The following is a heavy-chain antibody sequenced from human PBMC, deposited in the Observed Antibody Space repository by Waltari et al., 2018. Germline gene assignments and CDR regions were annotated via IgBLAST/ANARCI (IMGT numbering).Heavy chain of an antibody. Sequence: EVQLVESGGGLVKPGGPLRLSGAASGFSLRRYSMGWVRQAPGKGRQGVSTISSTSSYIYDTDSLRGRFAISRDNARDSLYLQMNSLRAEDTAIYYCAKSRGSYSLDYWGQGTLVTVSS. J-gene: IGHJ4*02. D-gene: IGHD1-26*01. CDR1: GFSLRRYS. CDR3: AKSRGSYSLDY. CDR2: ISSTSSYI. V-gene: IGHV3-21*02.